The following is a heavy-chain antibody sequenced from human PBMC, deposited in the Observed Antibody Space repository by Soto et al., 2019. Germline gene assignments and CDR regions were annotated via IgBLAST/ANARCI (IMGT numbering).Heavy chain of an antibody. J-gene: IGHJ6*02. D-gene: IGHD1-1*01. CDR2: ISAYNGNT. Sequence: VQLVQSGAEVKKPGASVKVSCQASGYTFASYGINWVRQAPGQGLEWMGWISAYNGNTNYAQRHQGRVTMTTDTSTSTAYMELRSLRSDDSAVYYCARGNAGNYYYFGMDVWGQGTTVTVSS. CDR3: ARGNAGNYYYFGMDV. CDR1: GYTFASYG. V-gene: IGHV1-18*01.